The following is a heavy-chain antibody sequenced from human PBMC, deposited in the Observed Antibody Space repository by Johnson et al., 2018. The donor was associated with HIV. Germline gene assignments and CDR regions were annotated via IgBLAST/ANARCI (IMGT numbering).Heavy chain of an antibody. V-gene: IGHV3-30-3*01. CDR2: ISYDGSNK. J-gene: IGHJ3*02. CDR1: GFTFSSYA. D-gene: IGHD6-19*01. Sequence: QVQLVESGGGVVQPGRSLRLSCAASGFTFSSYAMHWVRQAPGKGLEWVAVISYDGSNKYYADSVKGRFTISRDNAKNSLYLQMNSLRAEDTALYYCARVGAVAGLYSIWGQGTMVTVSS. CDR3: ARVGAVAGLYSI.